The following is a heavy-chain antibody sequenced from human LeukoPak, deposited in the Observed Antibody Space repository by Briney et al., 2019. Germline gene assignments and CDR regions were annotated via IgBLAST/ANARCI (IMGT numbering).Heavy chain of an antibody. CDR3: ARDAAQYCSGGSCYYGKWFDH. J-gene: IGHJ5*02. CDR1: GGSISSSSYY. D-gene: IGHD2-15*01. V-gene: IGHV4-39*07. CDR2: IYYSGIT. Sequence: ASETLSLTCTVSGGSISSSSYYWGWIRQPPGKGLEWIGTIYYSGITYYNPSLKSRATISVDMSKNQFSLKLSSVTAADTAVYYCARDAAQYCSGGSCYYGKWFDHWGQGTLVTVSS.